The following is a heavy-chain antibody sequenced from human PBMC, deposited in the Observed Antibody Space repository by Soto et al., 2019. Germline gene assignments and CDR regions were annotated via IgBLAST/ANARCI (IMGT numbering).Heavy chain of an antibody. D-gene: IGHD3-3*01. V-gene: IGHV4-39*01. CDR1: GGSISSSSYY. CDR2: IYYSGST. Sequence: SETLSLTCTVSGGSISSSSYYWGWIRQPPGKGLEWIGSIYYSGSTYYNPSLKSRVTISVDTSKNQFSLKLSSVTAADTAVYYCARVITIFGVVMNWFDPRGQGTLVTVSS. CDR3: ARVITIFGVVMNWFDP. J-gene: IGHJ5*02.